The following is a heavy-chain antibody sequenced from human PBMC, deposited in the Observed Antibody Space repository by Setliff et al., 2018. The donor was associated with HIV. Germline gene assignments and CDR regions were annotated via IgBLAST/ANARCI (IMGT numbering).Heavy chain of an antibody. V-gene: IGHV1-46*01. CDR2: INPSGGST. CDR1: GYTFTNYY. J-gene: IGHJ4*02. CDR3: ARSQITYRNFDH. Sequence: ASVKVSCKASGYTFTNYYMHWVRQAPGRGLEWMGIINPSGGSTSYARKFQGRVSMTSDTSTSTVYMELSSLRSEDTAVYYCARSQITYRNFDHWGQGTQVTVSS. D-gene: IGHD1-20*01.